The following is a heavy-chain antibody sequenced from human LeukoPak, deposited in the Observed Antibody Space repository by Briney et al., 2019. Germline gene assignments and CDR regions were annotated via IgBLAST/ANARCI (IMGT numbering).Heavy chain of an antibody. J-gene: IGHJ4*02. Sequence: SETLSLTCAVSGGSISNYYWSWIRQPPGKGLEWIGYIYYSGSTNYNPSLKSRVTISVDTSKNQFSLKLSSVTAADTAVYYCARAPYYYDSSGYTYYFDYWGQGTLVTVSS. CDR3: ARAPYYYDSSGYTYYFDY. CDR2: IYYSGST. V-gene: IGHV4-59*08. CDR1: GGSISNYY. D-gene: IGHD3-22*01.